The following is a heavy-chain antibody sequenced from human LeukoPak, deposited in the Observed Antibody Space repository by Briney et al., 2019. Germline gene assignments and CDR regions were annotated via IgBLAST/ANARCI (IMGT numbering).Heavy chain of an antibody. CDR3: ARDSRYSDTSGYYYSHYYMDV. Sequence: PSETLSLTCTVSGGSINYYYWSWIRQPPEKGLEYIGYIYSSGSTNYNPSLKSRVTMSVDTSKNQFSLKLSSVTAADTAVYYCARDSRYSDTSGYYYSHYYMDVWGKGTTVTVSS. J-gene: IGHJ6*03. V-gene: IGHV4-59*01. CDR1: GGSINYYY. D-gene: IGHD3-22*01. CDR2: IYSSGST.